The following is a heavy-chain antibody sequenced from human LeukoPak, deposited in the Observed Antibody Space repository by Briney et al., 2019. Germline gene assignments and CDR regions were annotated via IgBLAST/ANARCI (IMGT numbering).Heavy chain of an antibody. V-gene: IGHV3-48*04. D-gene: IGHD6-19*01. J-gene: IGHJ5*02. CDR2: ISSSSSTI. CDR3: ARGTGLEYSSGWTNWFDP. CDR1: GFTFSSYS. Sequence: PGGSLRLSCAASGFTFSSYSMNWVRQAPGKGLEWVSYISSSSSTIYYADSVKGRFTISRDNAKNSLYLQMNSLRAEDTAVYYCARGTGLEYSSGWTNWFDPWGQGTLVTVSS.